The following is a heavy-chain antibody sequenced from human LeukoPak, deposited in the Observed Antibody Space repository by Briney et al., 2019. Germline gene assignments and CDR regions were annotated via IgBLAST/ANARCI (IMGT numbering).Heavy chain of an antibody. CDR1: GFTFSNAW. CDR2: IKSKTDGGTT. D-gene: IGHD3-16*02. CDR3: TTSIMITFGGVIVRRLFDY. J-gene: IGHJ4*02. Sequence: GGSLRLSCAASGFTFSNAWMSWVRQAPGKGLEWVGRIKSKTDGGTTGYAAPVKGRFTISRDDSKNTLYPQMNSLKTEDTAVYYCTTSIMITFGGVIVRRLFDYWGQGTLVTVSS. V-gene: IGHV3-15*01.